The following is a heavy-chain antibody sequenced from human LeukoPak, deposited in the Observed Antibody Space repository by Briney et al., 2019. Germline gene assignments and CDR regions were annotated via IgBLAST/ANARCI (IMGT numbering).Heavy chain of an antibody. CDR1: GGTFSSYA. D-gene: IGHD4-11*01. V-gene: IGHV1-69*13. CDR3: ARGGFLDYSNYRDYYYYMDV. J-gene: IGHJ6*03. CDR2: IIPIFGTA. Sequence: ASVKVSCKASGGTFSSYAISWVRQAPGQGLEWMGGIIPIFGTANYAQKFQGRVTITADESTSTAYMELSSLRSEDTAVYYCARGGFLDYSNYRDYYYYMDVWGKGTTVTVSS.